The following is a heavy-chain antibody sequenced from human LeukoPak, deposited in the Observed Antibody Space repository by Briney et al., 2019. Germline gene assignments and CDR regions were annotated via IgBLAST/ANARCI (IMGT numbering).Heavy chain of an antibody. D-gene: IGHD6-13*01. CDR1: GGSISNDY. CDR2: VSINGGT. CDR3: ARGPLMSAGGGIDP. V-gene: IGHV4-4*07. J-gene: IGHJ5*02. Sequence: PSETLSLTCSVSGGSISNDYWSWIRQSAGKGLEWIGRVSINGGTNYNPSLTSRVSMSIDTSKNQFSLRLTSVTAADTAVYYCARGPLMSAGGGIDPWGQGTLVTVSS.